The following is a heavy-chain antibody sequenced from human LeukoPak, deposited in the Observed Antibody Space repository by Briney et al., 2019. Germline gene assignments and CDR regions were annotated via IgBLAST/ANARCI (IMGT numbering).Heavy chain of an antibody. D-gene: IGHD3-10*01. CDR1: GGSISSSSYY. V-gene: IGHV4-39*07. Sequence: SETLSLTCTVSGGSISSSSYYWGWVRQPPGKGLEWIGSMYYSGSTYYNPSLKRRVTISVDTSKNQLSLKLNSVTDADTAVYYCARSPIMVRGVIGWFDPWGQGTLVTVSS. J-gene: IGHJ5*02. CDR2: MYYSGST. CDR3: ARSPIMVRGVIGWFDP.